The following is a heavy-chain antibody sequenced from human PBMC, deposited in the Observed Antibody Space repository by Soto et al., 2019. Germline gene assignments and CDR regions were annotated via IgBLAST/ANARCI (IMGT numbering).Heavy chain of an antibody. V-gene: IGHV1-8*01. D-gene: IGHD6-13*01. CDR3: ARAAAAGNWFDP. Sequence: ASVKVSCKASGYTFTSYDVNWVRQATGQGLEWMGWMNPNSGNTGYAQKFQGRVTMTRNTSISTAYMELSSLRSEDTAVYYCARAAAAGNWFDPWGQGTLVTV. CDR2: MNPNSGNT. J-gene: IGHJ5*02. CDR1: GYTFTSYD.